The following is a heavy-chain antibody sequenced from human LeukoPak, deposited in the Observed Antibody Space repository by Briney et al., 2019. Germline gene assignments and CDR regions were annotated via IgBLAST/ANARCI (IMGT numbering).Heavy chain of an antibody. CDR2: IYYSGST. CDR1: GGSISSSSYY. Sequence: SETLSLTCTVSGGSISSSSYYWGWIRQPPGKGLEWIGSIYYSGSTYYNPSLKSRVAISVDTSKNQFSLKLSSVTAADTAVYYCARDGRFPPEVLPRYFDYWGQGTLVTVSS. D-gene: IGHD1-26*01. V-gene: IGHV4-39*07. CDR3: ARDGRFPPEVLPRYFDY. J-gene: IGHJ4*02.